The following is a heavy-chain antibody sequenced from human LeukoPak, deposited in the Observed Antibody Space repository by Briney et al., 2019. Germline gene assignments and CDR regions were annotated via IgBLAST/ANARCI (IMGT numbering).Heavy chain of an antibody. CDR1: GGSFSGYY. CDR2: INHSGST. J-gene: IGHJ4*02. CDR3: ARGRSYYGSGSPMV. V-gene: IGHV4-34*01. D-gene: IGHD3-10*01. Sequence: SETLSLTCAVYGGSFSGYYWSCIRQPPGKGLEWIGEINHSGSTNYNPSLKSRVTISVDTSKNQFSLKLSSVTAADTAVYYCARGRSYYGSGSPMVWGQGTLVTVSS.